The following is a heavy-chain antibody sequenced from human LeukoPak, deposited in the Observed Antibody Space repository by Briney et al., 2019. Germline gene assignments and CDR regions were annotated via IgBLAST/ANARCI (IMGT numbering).Heavy chain of an antibody. CDR3: ARLSWELEVFDY. CDR1: GGSISSGGYS. J-gene: IGHJ4*02. D-gene: IGHD1-26*01. CDR2: IYHSGST. Sequence: SETLSLTCAVSGGSISSGGYSWSWIRQPPGKGLEWIGYIYHSGSTYYNPSLKSRVTISVDRSKNQFSLKLSSVTAADTAVYYCARLSWELEVFDYWGQGTLVTVSS. V-gene: IGHV4-30-2*01.